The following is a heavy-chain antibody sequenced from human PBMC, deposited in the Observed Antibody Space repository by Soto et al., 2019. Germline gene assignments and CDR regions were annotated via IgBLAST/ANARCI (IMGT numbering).Heavy chain of an antibody. V-gene: IGHV1-46*01. Sequence: PGESLKISCKASGYSFITSYYMHWVRQAPGQGLEWMGIINPTGSMTKYSQRFQGRLTMTRDTSTSTDYMELTTLTSEDTAVYFCARDTGYDHDAFDIWGQGTMVTVSS. CDR1: GYSFITSYY. CDR3: ARDTGYDHDAFDI. CDR2: INPTGSMT. D-gene: IGHD5-12*01. J-gene: IGHJ3*02.